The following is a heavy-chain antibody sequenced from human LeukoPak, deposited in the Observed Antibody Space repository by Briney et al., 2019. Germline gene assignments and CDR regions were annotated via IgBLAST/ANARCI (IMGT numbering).Heavy chain of an antibody. J-gene: IGHJ3*02. CDR3: ARIRGGYYSDAFDI. Sequence: PGGSLRLSCAASGFTFSSYVMSWVRQAPGKGLEWVSAISGSGNSTYYAASLKGRFTISRDNSKNTLYLQMSSLRAEDTAAYYCARIRGGYYSDAFDIGGQGTMVTVSA. CDR2: ISGSGNST. D-gene: IGHD3-22*01. CDR1: GFTFSSYV. V-gene: IGHV3-23*01.